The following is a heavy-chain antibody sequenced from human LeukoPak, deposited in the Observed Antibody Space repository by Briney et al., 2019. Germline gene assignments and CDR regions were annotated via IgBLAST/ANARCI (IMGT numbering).Heavy chain of an antibody. Sequence: SETLSLTCTVSGGSISSYYWSWIRPPPGKGLEWIGYIYYSGSTNYNPSLKSRVTISVDTSKNQFSLKLSSVTAADTAVYYCARDYGDYVGHWFDPWGQGTLVTVSS. J-gene: IGHJ5*02. D-gene: IGHD4-17*01. V-gene: IGHV4-59*01. CDR2: IYYSGST. CDR1: GGSISSYY. CDR3: ARDYGDYVGHWFDP.